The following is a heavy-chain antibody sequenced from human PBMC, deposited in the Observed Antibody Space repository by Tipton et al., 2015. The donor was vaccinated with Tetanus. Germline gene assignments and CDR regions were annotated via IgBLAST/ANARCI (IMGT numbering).Heavy chain of an antibody. J-gene: IGHJ5*02. CDR2: IYHTGNT. CDR3: ARRLIQNWFDP. Sequence: TLSLTCTVSGGSIRSGGYYWTWIRQHPERGLEWIGYIYHTGNTYYNPSLKSRVTISVDTSKNQFSLKLTSLTAADTAVYFCARRLIQNWFDPWGQGTLVTVSS. CDR1: GGSIRSGGYY. D-gene: IGHD2-8*01. V-gene: IGHV4-31*03.